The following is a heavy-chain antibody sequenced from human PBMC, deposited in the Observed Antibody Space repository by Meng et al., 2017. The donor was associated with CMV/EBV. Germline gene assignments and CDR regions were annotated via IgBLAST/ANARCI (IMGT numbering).Heavy chain of an antibody. V-gene: IGHV4-59*05. Sequence: ESLKISCAASGFTFSDYYMSWIRQAPGKGLEWVGSIYYSGSTYYNPSLKSRVTISVDTSKNQFYLKLSSVTAADTAVYYCASYIVVVPAAIGDWGQGTLVTVSS. CDR2: IYYSGST. CDR1: GFTFSDYY. D-gene: IGHD2-2*01. J-gene: IGHJ4*02. CDR3: ASYIVVVPAAIGD.